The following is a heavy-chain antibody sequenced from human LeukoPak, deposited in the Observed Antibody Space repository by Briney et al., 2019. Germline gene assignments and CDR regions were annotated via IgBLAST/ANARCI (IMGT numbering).Heavy chain of an antibody. CDR3: ARHTRSIAVAGTGLNYFDY. J-gene: IGHJ4*02. Sequence: SETLSLTCAVSGYSISSGYYWGWIRPPPGKGLEWIGSIYHSGSTYYNPSLKSRVTISVDTSKNHFSLKLSSVTAADTAVYYCARHTRSIAVAGTGLNYFDYWGQGTLVTVSS. CDR1: GYSISSGYY. V-gene: IGHV4-38-2*01. D-gene: IGHD6-19*01. CDR2: IYHSGST.